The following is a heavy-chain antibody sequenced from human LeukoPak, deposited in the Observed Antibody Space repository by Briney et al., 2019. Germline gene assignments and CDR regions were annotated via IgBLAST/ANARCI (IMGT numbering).Heavy chain of an antibody. CDR3: ARQRYSGASSSWYFDY. J-gene: IGHJ4*02. Sequence: AGGSLRLSCAAFGFTFSSYAMSWVRQAPGKGLEWVSAISGSDGSTYYADSVKGRFTISRDNSKNTLYLQMNSLRAEDTAVYYCARQRYSGASSSWYFDYWGQGTLVTVSS. CDR2: ISGSDGST. CDR1: GFTFSSYA. V-gene: IGHV3-23*01. D-gene: IGHD6-13*01.